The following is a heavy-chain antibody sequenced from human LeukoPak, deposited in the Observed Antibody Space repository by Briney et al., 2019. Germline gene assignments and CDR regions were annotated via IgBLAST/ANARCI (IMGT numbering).Heavy chain of an antibody. D-gene: IGHD6-19*01. CDR2: ISYDGSST. Sequence: GGSLRLSCAASGFAFSTYAMHWVRQAPGKGLEWVALISYDGSSTYNEDCVKGRFTISRDNAKNSLYLQMNSLRVEDTAVYYCAREAYSSGWSIWDCWGQGTLVTVSS. CDR1: GFAFSTYA. J-gene: IGHJ4*02. CDR3: AREAYSSGWSIWDC. V-gene: IGHV3-30-3*01.